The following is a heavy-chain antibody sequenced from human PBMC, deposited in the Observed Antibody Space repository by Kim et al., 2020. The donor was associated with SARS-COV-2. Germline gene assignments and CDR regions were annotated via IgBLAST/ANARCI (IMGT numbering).Heavy chain of an antibody. CDR3: ARGVSSAWTLRAWFDP. J-gene: IGHJ5*02. CDR2: ISNSGTT. Sequence: SETLPLTCAVSGGSISTSNCWSWVRQPPGKGLEWIGEISNSGTTDYNSSLKSRVTISLDKSNNQFSLKLTSVTAADTAVYFCARGVSSAWTLRAWFDPWG. D-gene: IGHD6-19*01. CDR1: GGSISTSNC. V-gene: IGHV4-4*02.